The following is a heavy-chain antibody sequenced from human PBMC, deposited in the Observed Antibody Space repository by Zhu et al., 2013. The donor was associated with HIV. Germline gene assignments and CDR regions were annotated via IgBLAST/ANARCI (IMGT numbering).Heavy chain of an antibody. CDR2: IDPYSGAT. Sequence: HVQLVQSGADVRKPGASVQVSCKIFGDTFSPNYLHWVRQAPGQGLEWMGWIDPYSGATKYGQKFQGRVTMTRDRSINTVFMKLTGLTSADTAVFYCVRDGGNNRMWEHYDFWGRGTLITVSS. CDR1: GDTFSPNY. V-gene: IGHV1-2*02. D-gene: IGHD1-26*01. J-gene: IGHJ4*02. CDR3: VRDGGNNRMWEHYDF.